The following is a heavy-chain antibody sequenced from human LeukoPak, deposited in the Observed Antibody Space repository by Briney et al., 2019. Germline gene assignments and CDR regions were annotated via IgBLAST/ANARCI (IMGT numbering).Heavy chain of an antibody. CDR1: GFTFSSYG. V-gene: IGHV3-33*01. CDR2: IWYDGSNK. CDR3: ASGLISDYGDYAYDH. Sequence: PGGSLRLSCAASGFTFSSYGMHWVRQAPGKGLEWVAVIWYDGSNKYYADSVKGRFTISRDNSKNTLYLQMNSLRAEDTAVYYCASGLISDYGDYAYDHWGQGTLVTVSS. D-gene: IGHD4-17*01. J-gene: IGHJ4*02.